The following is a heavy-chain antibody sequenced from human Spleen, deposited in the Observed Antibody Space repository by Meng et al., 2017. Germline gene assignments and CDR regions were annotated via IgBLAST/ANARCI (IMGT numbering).Heavy chain of an antibody. J-gene: IGHJ5*02. CDR3: ARGGRGIAVSGTIDYIWFDP. CDR1: GYSITGSYN. Sequence: ESLKISCAVSGYSITGSYNWGWIRQSPGKGLEWIGSIYQSGSTYYNPSLKSRVTMSADTSKNQFSLKLTSVTAADTAVYYCARGGRGIAVSGTIDYIWFDPWGQGTLVTVSS. CDR2: IYQSGST. V-gene: IGHV4-38-2*01. D-gene: IGHD6-19*01.